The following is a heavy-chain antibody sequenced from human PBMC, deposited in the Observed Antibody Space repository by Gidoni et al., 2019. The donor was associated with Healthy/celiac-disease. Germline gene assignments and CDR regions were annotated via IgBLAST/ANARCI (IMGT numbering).Heavy chain of an antibody. D-gene: IGHD4-17*01. V-gene: IGHV4-39*07. J-gene: IGHJ5*02. CDR2: IYFSGST. CDR1: GGSISSSSYY. CDR3: ARDHGDYFDWFDP. Sequence: QLHLQDSGPGLVKPSETLSLTCTVSGGSISSSSYYWGWIRQPPGKGLECIGSIYFSGSTYYNPSLKSRVTRSVDTSKNQCSLKLSSVTAADTAVYYCARDHGDYFDWFDPWGQGTLVTVSS.